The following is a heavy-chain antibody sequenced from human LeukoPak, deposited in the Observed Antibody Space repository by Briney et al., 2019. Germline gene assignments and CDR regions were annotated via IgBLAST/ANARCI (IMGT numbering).Heavy chain of an antibody. CDR1: GYSISSGCY. Sequence: PSETLSLTCAVSGYSISSGCYWGWIRQPPGKGLEWIGSIYHSGSTYYNPSLKSRVTISVDTSKNQFSLKLSSVTAADTAVYYCARRDYDILTGYPTDAFDIWGQGTMVTVSS. CDR3: ARRDYDILTGYPTDAFDI. CDR2: IYHSGST. V-gene: IGHV4-38-2*01. D-gene: IGHD3-9*01. J-gene: IGHJ3*02.